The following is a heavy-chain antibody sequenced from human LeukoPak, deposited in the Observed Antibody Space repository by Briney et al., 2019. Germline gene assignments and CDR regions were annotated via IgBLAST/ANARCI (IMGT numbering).Heavy chain of an antibody. CDR2: ISTSGSTI. Sequence: PGGSLRLSCTGSEFIVRAYEMNWVRQAPGKGLEWISYISTSGSTIQYADSVKGRFTISRDNAKNALHLQMNSLGVSHTAVYYCATTREGDWLDLWGQGTLVTVSS. CDR3: ATTREGDWLDL. J-gene: IGHJ5*02. CDR1: EFIVRAYE. V-gene: IGHV3-48*03. D-gene: IGHD6-6*01.